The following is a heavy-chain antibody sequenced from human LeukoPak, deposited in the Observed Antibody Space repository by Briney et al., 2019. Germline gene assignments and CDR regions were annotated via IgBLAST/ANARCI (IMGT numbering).Heavy chain of an antibody. J-gene: IGHJ4*02. CDR2: ISYDGSNK. CDR1: GFTFSSYA. V-gene: IGHV3-30-3*01. Sequence: PGGSLRLSCAASGFTFSSYAMHWVRQAPGKGLEWVAVISYDGSNKYYADSVKGRFTISRDNSENTLYLQMNSLRAEDTAVYYCNFDYWGQGTLVTVSS. CDR3: NFDY.